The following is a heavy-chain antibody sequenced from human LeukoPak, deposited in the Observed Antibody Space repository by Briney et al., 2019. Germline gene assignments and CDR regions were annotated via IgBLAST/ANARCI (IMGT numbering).Heavy chain of an antibody. CDR2: IYYSGST. J-gene: IGHJ4*02. D-gene: IGHD3-10*01. V-gene: IGHV4-59*01. CDR3: ARVNDGSGSYDY. CDR1: GGSISSYY. Sequence: PSETLSLTCTVSGGSISSYYWSWIRQPPGKGLEWIGYIYYSGSTNYNPSLKSRVTISVDTSKNQFSLKLSSVTAADTAVYYCARVNDGSGSYDYWGQGTLVTVSS.